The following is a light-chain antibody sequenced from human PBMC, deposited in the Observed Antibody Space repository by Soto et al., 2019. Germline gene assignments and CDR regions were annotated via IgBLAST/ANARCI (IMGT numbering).Light chain of an antibody. J-gene: IGKJ1*01. V-gene: IGKV3-20*01. CDR1: QSVSSSY. CDR2: GTS. CDR3: QQYGGSPQT. Sequence: LSTGEGATLACGASQSVSSSYLAWYQQKPGQAPRLLIYGTSSRATGIPDRFSGSGSRPDFTLTISILRPEDFAVYYCQQYGGSPQTFGPGTKVDIK.